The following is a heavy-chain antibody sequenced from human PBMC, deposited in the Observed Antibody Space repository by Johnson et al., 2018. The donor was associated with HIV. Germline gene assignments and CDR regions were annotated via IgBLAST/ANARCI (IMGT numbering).Heavy chain of an antibody. Sequence: VQLVESGGGLVQSGGSLRLSCAAPGFTVSSNYLSWVRQVPGKGLERVSVIYSVCSTYYADSVTCSFTLPRANSKNTLYLQMNSLRAEDTAVYYCARKIAILSGLDWGWYAFDIWGQGTMVTVSS. D-gene: IGHD3/OR15-3a*01. CDR3: ARKIAILSGLDWGWYAFDI. V-gene: IGHV3-66*01. CDR2: IYSVCST. CDR1: GFTVSSNY. J-gene: IGHJ3*02.